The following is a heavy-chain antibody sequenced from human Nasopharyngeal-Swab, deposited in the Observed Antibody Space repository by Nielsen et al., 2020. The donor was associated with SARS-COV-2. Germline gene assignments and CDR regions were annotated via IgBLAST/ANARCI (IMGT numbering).Heavy chain of an antibody. CDR2: INPNSGGT. Sequence: ASVKVSCKASGYTFTGYYMHWVRQAPGQGLEWMGRINPNSGGTNYAQKFQGRVTMTRDTSTSTVYMELSSLRSEDTAVYYCASPHNWGDAFDIWGQGTMVTVSS. V-gene: IGHV1-2*06. CDR3: ASPHNWGDAFDI. D-gene: IGHD7-27*01. J-gene: IGHJ3*02. CDR1: GYTFTGYY.